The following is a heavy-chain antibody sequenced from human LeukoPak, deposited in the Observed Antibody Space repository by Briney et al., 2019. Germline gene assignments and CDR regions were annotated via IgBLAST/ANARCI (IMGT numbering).Heavy chain of an antibody. Sequence: SEPRSLTCAVLGGPFRVYSGAGFPQPPGKGLEWIGEINHSGSTNYNPSLKSRVTISVDTSKNQFSLKLSSVTAADTAVYSCARSVHGDFDYWGQGILVTVSS. CDR1: GGPFRVYS. J-gene: IGHJ4*02. D-gene: IGHD4-17*01. V-gene: IGHV4-34*01. CDR3: ARSVHGDFDY. CDR2: INHSGST.